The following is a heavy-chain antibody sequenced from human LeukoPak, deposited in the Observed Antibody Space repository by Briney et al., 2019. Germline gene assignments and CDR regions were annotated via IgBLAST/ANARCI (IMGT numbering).Heavy chain of an antibody. Sequence: ASVKVSCKASGYTFTSYYMHWVRQAPGQGLEWMGIINPSGGSTSYAQKFQGRVTMTRDTSTSTVYMELSSLRSEDTAVYYCARDSGEGKEQQLVLKHWGQGTLVTVSS. J-gene: IGHJ1*01. CDR1: GYTFTSYY. CDR2: INPSGGST. V-gene: IGHV1-46*01. CDR3: ARDSGEGKEQQLVLKH. D-gene: IGHD6-13*01.